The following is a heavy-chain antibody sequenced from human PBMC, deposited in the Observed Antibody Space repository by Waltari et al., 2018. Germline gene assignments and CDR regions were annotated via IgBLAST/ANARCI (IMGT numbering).Heavy chain of an antibody. CDR1: GFTFSSYA. Sequence: EVQLLESGGGLVQPGGSLRLSCAASGFTFSSYAMSWVRQAPGKGLEWVSAIIGSGGGTCYADTVKGRFTISRDNSKNTLYLQMNSLRAEDTAVYYCAKDNPHYGDYGGYWGQGTLVTVSS. V-gene: IGHV3-23*01. D-gene: IGHD4-17*01. J-gene: IGHJ4*02. CDR3: AKDNPHYGDYGGY. CDR2: IIGSGGGT.